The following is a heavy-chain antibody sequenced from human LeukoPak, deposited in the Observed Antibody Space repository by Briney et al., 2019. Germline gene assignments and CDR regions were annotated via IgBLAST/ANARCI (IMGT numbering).Heavy chain of an antibody. V-gene: IGHV1-18*01. CDR1: GYTFTSYG. CDR3: ARAIAYCGGDCYSTGAFDI. Sequence: GASVKVSCKASGYTFTSYGISWVRQAPGQGLEWMGWISAYNGNTNYAQKFQGRVTMTRDMSTSTVYMELSSLRSEDTAVYYCARAIAYCGGDCYSTGAFDIWGQGTMVTVSS. CDR2: ISAYNGNT. J-gene: IGHJ3*02. D-gene: IGHD2-21*02.